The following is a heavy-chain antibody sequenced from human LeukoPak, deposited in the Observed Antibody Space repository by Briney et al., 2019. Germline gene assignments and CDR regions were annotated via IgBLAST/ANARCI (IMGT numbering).Heavy chain of an antibody. V-gene: IGHV4-34*01. CDR1: GGSFSGYY. D-gene: IGHD6-13*01. CDR2: INHSGST. Sequence: SETLSLTCAVYGGSFSGYYWGWIRQPPGKGLEWIGEINHSGSTNYNPSLKSRVTISVDTSKNQFSLKLSSVTAADTAVYYWARGVKSSSWYYFDYWGQGTLVTVSS. CDR3: ARGVKSSSWYYFDY. J-gene: IGHJ4*02.